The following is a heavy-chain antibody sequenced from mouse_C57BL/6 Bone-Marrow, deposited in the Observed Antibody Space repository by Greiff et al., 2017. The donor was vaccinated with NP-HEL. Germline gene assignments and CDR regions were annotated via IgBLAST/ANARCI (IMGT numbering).Heavy chain of an antibody. V-gene: IGHV5-4*01. CDR2: ISDGGSYT. Sequence: EVKLEESGGGLVKPGGSLKLSCAASGFTFSSYAMSWVRQTPEKRLEWVATISDGGSYTYYPDNVKGRFTISRDNAKNNLYLQMSHLKSEDTAMYYCARERGEPAWFAYWGQGTLVTVSA. CDR1: GFTFSSYA. CDR3: ARERGEPAWFAY. J-gene: IGHJ3*01.